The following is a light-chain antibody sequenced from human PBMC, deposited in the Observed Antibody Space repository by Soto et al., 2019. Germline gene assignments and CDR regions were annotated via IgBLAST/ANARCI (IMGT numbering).Light chain of an antibody. CDR2: GAS. CDR1: QSVSSSY. CDR3: QQYGSSPYT. Sequence: EIVLTQSPGTLSLSPGERATLSCRASQSVSSSYLAWYQQKPGQAHRLLIYGASSRATGIPDRFSGSGSGPDLTLTISRLEPEDFPVYYCQQYGSSPYTFGQGTKLEIK. V-gene: IGKV3-20*01. J-gene: IGKJ2*01.